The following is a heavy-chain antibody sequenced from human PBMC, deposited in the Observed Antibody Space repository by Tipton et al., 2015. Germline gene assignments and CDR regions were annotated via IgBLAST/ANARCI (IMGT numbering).Heavy chain of an antibody. Sequence: TLSLTCTVSDGSISDDYRNWIRQPPGKGLEWIGYIYNSGSTNYNPSLKSRVTISVDTSKTQFSLKMSSVTASDTAVYYCARARGRHGGLFDSWGQGILVTVSS. V-gene: IGHV4-4*09. CDR3: ARARGRHGGLFDS. CDR1: DGSISDDY. J-gene: IGHJ4*02. D-gene: IGHD4-23*01. CDR2: IYNSGST.